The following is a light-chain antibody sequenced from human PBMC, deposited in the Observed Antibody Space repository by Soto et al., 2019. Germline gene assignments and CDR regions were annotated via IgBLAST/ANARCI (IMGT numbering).Light chain of an antibody. V-gene: IGKV1-5*01. CDR2: DAS. Sequence: DIQMTQSPSTLSASVGERVTLTCRSSHSISSWWAWYQQKPVKAPKLLIYDASSWESGVPSRFSVSGSGTEFTLTISSLQPDAFATYQSYQYNGYWTFGQGTKVEIK. CDR3: YQYNGYWT. CDR1: HSISSW. J-gene: IGKJ1*01.